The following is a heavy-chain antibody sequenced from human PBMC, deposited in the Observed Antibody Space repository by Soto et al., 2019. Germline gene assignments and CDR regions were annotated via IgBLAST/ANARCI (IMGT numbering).Heavy chain of an antibody. Sequence: QVQLVESGGGVVQPGRSLRLSCAASGFTFSSYAMHWVRQAPGKGLEWVAVISYDGSNKYYADSVKGRFTISRDNSKNTLYLQMNSLSAEDTAVYYCARENEGFDPWCQGTLVTVSS. J-gene: IGHJ5*02. V-gene: IGHV3-30-3*01. CDR1: GFTFSSYA. CDR2: ISYDGSNK. CDR3: ARENEGFDP.